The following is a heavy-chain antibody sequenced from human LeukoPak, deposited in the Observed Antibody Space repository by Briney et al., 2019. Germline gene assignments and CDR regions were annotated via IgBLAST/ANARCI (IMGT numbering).Heavy chain of an antibody. Sequence: SETLSLTCAVSGGSFSGYYWSWIRQPPGKGLEWIGEINHSGNTNYNPSLKSRVTISVDTSKNQFSLKLSSVTAADTAVYYCARGLRRRSFGDYWGQGTLVTVSS. CDR2: INHSGNT. J-gene: IGHJ4*02. CDR1: GGSFSGYY. CDR3: ARGLRRRSFGDY. V-gene: IGHV4-34*01. D-gene: IGHD3-16*01.